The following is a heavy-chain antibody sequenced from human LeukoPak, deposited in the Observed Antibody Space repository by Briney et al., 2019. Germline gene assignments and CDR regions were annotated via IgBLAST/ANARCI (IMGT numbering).Heavy chain of an antibody. J-gene: IGHJ4*02. CDR2: IYHSGGT. Sequence: SETLSLTCAVSGGSISSGGYSWSWIRQPPGKGLEWIGYIYHSGGTYYNPSLKSRVTISVDRSKNQFSLKLSSVTAADTAVYYCARGYYYDSSGYQPLFDYWGQGTLVTVSS. V-gene: IGHV4-30-2*01. CDR1: GGSISSGGYS. D-gene: IGHD3-22*01. CDR3: ARGYYYDSSGYQPLFDY.